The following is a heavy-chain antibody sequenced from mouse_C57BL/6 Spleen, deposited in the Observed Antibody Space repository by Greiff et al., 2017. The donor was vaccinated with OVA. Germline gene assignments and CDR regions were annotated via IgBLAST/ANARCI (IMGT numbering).Heavy chain of an antibody. J-gene: IGHJ4*01. D-gene: IGHD2-10*02. CDR1: GFTFNTYA. Sequence: EVQLVESGGGLVQPKGSLKLSCAASGFTFNTYAMHWVRQAPGKGLEWVARIRSKSSNYATYYADSVKDRFTISRDDSQSMLYLQMNNLKTEDTAMYYGVRDQGYGKDYYAMDYWGQGTSVTVSS. CDR3: VRDQGYGKDYYAMDY. V-gene: IGHV10-3*01. CDR2: IRSKSSNYAT.